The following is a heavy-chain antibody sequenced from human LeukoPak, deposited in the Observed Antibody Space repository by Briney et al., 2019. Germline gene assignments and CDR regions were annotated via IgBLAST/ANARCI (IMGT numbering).Heavy chain of an antibody. D-gene: IGHD2-2*01. CDR1: GGSFSGYY. J-gene: IGHJ4*02. Sequence: SETLSLTCAVYGGSFSGYYWSWIRQPPGKGLEWIGEINHSGSTNYNPSLKSRVTISVDTSKNQFSLKLSSVTAADTAVYYCARGRDTSCYDYWGQGTLVTVSS. CDR3: ARGRDTSCYDY. V-gene: IGHV4-34*01. CDR2: INHSGST.